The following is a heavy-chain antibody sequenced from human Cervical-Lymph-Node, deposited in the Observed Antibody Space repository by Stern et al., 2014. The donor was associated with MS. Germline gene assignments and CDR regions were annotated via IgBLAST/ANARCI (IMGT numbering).Heavy chain of an antibody. Sequence: QVQLQESGPGLVKPSQTLSLSCTVSGGSISSDGYYWTWIRQQPGKGLGWIGYMYSSGSTYYNPSLKGRVTISGDTSENQFSLKLTSVTAADTAVYYCASGVDRGVHDYWGQGTLVTVS. V-gene: IGHV4-31*03. J-gene: IGHJ4*02. D-gene: IGHD3-10*01. CDR3: ASGVDRGVHDY. CDR2: MYSSGST. CDR1: GGSISSDGYY.